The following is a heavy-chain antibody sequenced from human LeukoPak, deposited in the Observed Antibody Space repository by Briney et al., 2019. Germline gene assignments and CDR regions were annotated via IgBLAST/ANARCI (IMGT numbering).Heavy chain of an antibody. J-gene: IGHJ1*01. V-gene: IGHV3-7*01. CDR3: ARAPSEIGGYYPEYFRH. Sequence: GGSLRLSCVGSGFTFRNHWVNWVRQSPRKGLEWVANIKPDGIDKYYVDSARGRFTVSRDNAKNTVSLQMNSLRAEDTGVYYCARAPSEIGGYYPEYFRHWGQGTLVTVSS. D-gene: IGHD3-22*01. CDR2: IKPDGIDK. CDR1: GFTFRNHW.